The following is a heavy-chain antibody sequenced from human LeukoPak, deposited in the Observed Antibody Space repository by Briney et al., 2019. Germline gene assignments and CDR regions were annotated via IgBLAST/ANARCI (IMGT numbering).Heavy chain of an antibody. CDR1: GFTFSRYG. J-gene: IGHJ4*02. V-gene: IGHV3-23*01. CDR3: ATGAYCDH. Sequence: GGTLRLSCATSGFTFSRYGMTWVRQAPGKGLEWVSTISDTGDSTYYADSVKGRFTISRDNSENTLYLQMNGLRAEDTAIYFCATGAYCDHWGQGTLVTVSS. CDR2: ISDTGDST.